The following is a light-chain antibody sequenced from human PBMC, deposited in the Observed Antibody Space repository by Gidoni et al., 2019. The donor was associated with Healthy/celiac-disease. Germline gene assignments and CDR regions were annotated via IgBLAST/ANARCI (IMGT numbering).Light chain of an antibody. CDR3: LQNNSYPRT. CDR2: AAS. V-gene: IGKV1-17*01. CDR1: QGIRHD. J-gene: IGKJ2*01. Sequence: DIQMTQSPSSLSASVGDRVTITCRASQGIRHDLGWFQQKPGKAPKRLIYAASTLESWVPSRFSGSGSGTEFTLTISSLQPVDFATYYCLQNNSYPRTFGQGTKLEIK.